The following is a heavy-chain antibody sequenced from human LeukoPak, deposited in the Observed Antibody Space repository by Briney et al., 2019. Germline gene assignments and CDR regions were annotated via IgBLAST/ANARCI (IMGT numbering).Heavy chain of an antibody. J-gene: IGHJ4*02. D-gene: IGHD3-10*01. CDR1: GDSSRGDVYY. CDR3: ARLVHGSASVGDRFDS. Sequence: LETLSLTCTVSGDSSRGDVYYWGWIRQPPGKGLEWIGNIEYGGSAYYNPSLQSRFTLSVDMSQNQFSLQLSSVTAADTAVYFCARLVHGSASVGDRFDSWGRGTLVTVSS. V-gene: IGHV4-39*01. CDR2: IEYGGSA.